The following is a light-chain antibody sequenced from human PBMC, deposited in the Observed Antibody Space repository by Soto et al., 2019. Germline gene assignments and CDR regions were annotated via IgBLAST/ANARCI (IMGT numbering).Light chain of an antibody. CDR3: RQGINWPLT. CDR1: QSINSY. Sequence: DIVLTQSPATLSLSPGERGTLSCRASQSINSYLAWYQQKPGHAPRLLIYDASKRATGIPARFSGRGSGTGFTLQIRSLEPEDFAVSFCRQGINWPLTFGGGTKVEIK. V-gene: IGKV3-11*01. J-gene: IGKJ4*01. CDR2: DAS.